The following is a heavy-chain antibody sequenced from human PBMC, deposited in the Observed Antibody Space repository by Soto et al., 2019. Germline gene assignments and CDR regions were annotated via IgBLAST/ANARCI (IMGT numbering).Heavy chain of an antibody. CDR3: ARRRYYGSGSYYNNWFDP. Sequence: QLQLQESGPGLVKPSETLSLTCTVSGGSISSSSYYWGWLRQPPGKGLEWIGSIYYSGSTYYNPSLKSRVTISVDTSKNQFSLKLSSVTAADTAVYYCARRRYYGSGSYYNNWFDPWGQGTLVTVSS. V-gene: IGHV4-39*01. D-gene: IGHD3-10*01. CDR1: GGSISSSSYY. J-gene: IGHJ5*02. CDR2: IYYSGST.